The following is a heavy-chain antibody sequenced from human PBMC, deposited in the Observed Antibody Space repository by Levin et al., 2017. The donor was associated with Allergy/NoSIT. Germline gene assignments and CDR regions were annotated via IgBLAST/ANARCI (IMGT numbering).Heavy chain of an antibody. J-gene: IGHJ4*02. CDR3: ARDRDWGSLDYFDY. V-gene: IGHV1-46*01. D-gene: IGHD7-27*01. CDR2: INPGSGAT. Sequence: ASVKVSCKASGYTFTSYYLHWVRQAPGQGLEWMGIINPGSGATSYSQKFQGRVTMTTDTSTSTVYMELSSLRSEDTAVYYCARDRDWGSLDYFDYWGQGTLVTVSS. CDR1: GYTFTSYY.